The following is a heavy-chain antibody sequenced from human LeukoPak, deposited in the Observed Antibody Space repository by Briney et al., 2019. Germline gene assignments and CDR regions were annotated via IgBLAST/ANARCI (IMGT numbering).Heavy chain of an antibody. CDR3: ARLVGAIWYYYYYMDV. V-gene: IGHV4-38-2*02. CDR2: IYHSGST. D-gene: IGHD1-26*01. J-gene: IGHJ6*03. Sequence: SETPSLTCTVSGYSISSGYYWGWIRQPPGKGLEWIGSIYHSGSTYYNPSLKSRVTISVDASKNQFSLKLSSVTAADTAVYYCARLVGAIWYYYYYMDVWGKGTTVTVSS. CDR1: GYSISSGYY.